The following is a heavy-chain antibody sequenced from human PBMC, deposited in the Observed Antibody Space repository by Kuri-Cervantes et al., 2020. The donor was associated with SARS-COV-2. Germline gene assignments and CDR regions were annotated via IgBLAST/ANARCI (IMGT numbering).Heavy chain of an antibody. Sequence: LSLTCAASGFTFSSYAMRWVRQAPGKGLEWVALISYDGTNKFYADSVKGRFTISRDNSRNTLYLQMNSLRAEDTAVFYCARPDCTINGVCFMDVWGQGTTVTVSS. CDR2: ISYDGTNK. J-gene: IGHJ6*02. V-gene: IGHV3-30-3*01. CDR3: ARPDCTINGVCFMDV. CDR1: GFTFSSYA. D-gene: IGHD2-8*01.